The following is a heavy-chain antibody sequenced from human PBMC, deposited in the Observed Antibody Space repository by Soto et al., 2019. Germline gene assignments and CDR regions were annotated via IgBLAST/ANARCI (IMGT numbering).Heavy chain of an antibody. J-gene: IGHJ4*02. Sequence: PGGSLRLSCAASGFTFSSYWMHWVRQAPGKGLVWVSRINSDGSSTTYADSVKGRFTISRDNAKNTLYLQMNSLRADDTAVYYCASGYSYGGPFDYWGQGTLVTVSS. V-gene: IGHV3-74*01. CDR2: INSDGSST. CDR3: ASGYSYGGPFDY. CDR1: GFTFSSYW. D-gene: IGHD5-18*01.